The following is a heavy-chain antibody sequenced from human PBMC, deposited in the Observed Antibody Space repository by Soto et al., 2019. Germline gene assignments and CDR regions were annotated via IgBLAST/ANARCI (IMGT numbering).Heavy chain of an antibody. CDR1: GYTFTSYG. D-gene: IGHD3-3*01. V-gene: IGHV1-18*01. Sequence: QVQLVQSGAEVKKPGASVKVSCKASGYTFTSYGISWLRQAPGQAHEWIGWISAYNGNTNYAQTLQGTVTMTTDTSTGTAYMELRSLSSYDTAVYYCARDPVFRSDYWGQGTLVSVSS. CDR3: ARDPVFRSDY. J-gene: IGHJ4*02. CDR2: ISAYNGNT.